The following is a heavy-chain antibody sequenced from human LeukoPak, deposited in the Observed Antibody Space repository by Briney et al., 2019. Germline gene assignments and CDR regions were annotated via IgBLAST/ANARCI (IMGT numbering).Heavy chain of an antibody. Sequence: ASVKVSCKASGYTFTGYYMHWVRQAPGQGLEWMGWINPNSGGTNYAQKFQGRVTMTRDTSISTAYMELSRLRSDDTAVYYCARDPGGGIVVVPAALGFDYWGLGTLVTVSS. CDR2: INPNSGGT. D-gene: IGHD2-2*01. J-gene: IGHJ4*02. CDR1: GYTFTGYY. CDR3: ARDPGGGIVVVPAALGFDY. V-gene: IGHV1-2*02.